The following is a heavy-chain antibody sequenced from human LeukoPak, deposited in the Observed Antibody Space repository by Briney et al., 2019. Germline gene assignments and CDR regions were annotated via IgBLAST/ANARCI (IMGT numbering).Heavy chain of an antibody. CDR1: GVSINSLY. CDR3: VVSPNQDFLDY. V-gene: IGHV4-4*09. CDR2: ISGSGRT. J-gene: IGHJ4*02. Sequence: SETLSLTCTVSGVSINSLYLNWIRQPPGKGLEWIGHISGSGRTNYNPSLKSRVTISVDTSKSQFSLNLNSLTAADTAVYYCVVSPNQDFLDYWGQGPLVTVSS.